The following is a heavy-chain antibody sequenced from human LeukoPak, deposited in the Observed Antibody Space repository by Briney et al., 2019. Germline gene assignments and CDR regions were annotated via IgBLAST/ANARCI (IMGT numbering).Heavy chain of an antibody. CDR1: GFTFDDYA. CDR3: AKTRGYDLVGYFDY. V-gene: IGHV3-9*01. D-gene: IGHD5-12*01. Sequence: PGGSLRLSRAASGFTFDDYAMHWVRQAPGKGLEWVSGISWNSGSIGYADSVKGRFTISRDNAKNSLYLQMNSLRAEDTALYYCAKTRGYDLVGYFDYWGQGTLVTVSS. J-gene: IGHJ4*02. CDR2: ISWNSGSI.